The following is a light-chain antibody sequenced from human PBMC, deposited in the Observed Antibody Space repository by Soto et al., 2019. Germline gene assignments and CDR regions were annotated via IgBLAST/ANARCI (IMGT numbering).Light chain of an antibody. Sequence: DIQMTQSPSSLSASVGDRVTITCRASQSISSYLNWYQQKPGKAPKLLIYAASSLQSGVPSRFSGSCSGTDFTLTISSLQPEDFATYYCQQSYSTLRTFGQGTKVEIK. V-gene: IGKV1-39*01. CDR2: AAS. CDR1: QSISSY. J-gene: IGKJ1*01. CDR3: QQSYSTLRT.